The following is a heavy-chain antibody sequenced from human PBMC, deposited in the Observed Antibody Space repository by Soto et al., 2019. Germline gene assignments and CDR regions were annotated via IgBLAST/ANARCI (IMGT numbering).Heavy chain of an antibody. V-gene: IGHV3-30*18. CDR3: ANQAMAGVFDY. CDR2: ISYDGSNK. J-gene: IGHJ4*02. Sequence: QVQLVESGGGVVQPGRSLRLSCAASGFTFSSYGMHWVRQAPGKGLEWVAVISYDGSNKYYADSVKGRFTISRDNSKNTLYLQMNSLRAEDTAVYYCANQAMAGVFDYWGQGTLVTVSS. CDR1: GFTFSSYG. D-gene: IGHD5-18*01.